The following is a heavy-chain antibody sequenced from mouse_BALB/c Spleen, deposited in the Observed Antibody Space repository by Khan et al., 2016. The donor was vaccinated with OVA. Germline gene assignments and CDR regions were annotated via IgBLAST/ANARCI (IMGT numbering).Heavy chain of an antibody. CDR3: AIRDYFGY. J-gene: IGHJ2*01. Sequence: QVQLKESGPELVRPGVSVKISCKGSGYTFTDYSMHWVKQSHAKSLEWIGVISTDSVNTNYNQKFKGKATLTVDKSSSTAYMELARMTSEDSAIYYCAIRDYFGYWGQGTTLTVSS. V-gene: IGHV1S137*01. CDR2: ISTDSVNT. CDR1: GYTFTDYS.